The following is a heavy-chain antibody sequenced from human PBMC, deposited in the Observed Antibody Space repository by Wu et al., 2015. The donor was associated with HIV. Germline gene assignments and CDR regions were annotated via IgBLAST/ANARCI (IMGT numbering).Heavy chain of an antibody. CDR3: ARAKYYDYVWGSYRTPYNWFDP. V-gene: IGHV1-69*05. CDR2: IIPIFGTA. CDR1: GGTFSSYA. J-gene: IGHJ5*02. Sequence: QVQLVQSGAEVKKPGSSVKVSCKASGGTFSSYAISWVRQAPGQGLEWMGGIIPIFGTANYAQKFQGRVTITTDESTSTAYMELSSLRSEDTAVYYCARAKYYDYVWGSYRTPYNWFDPWGQGTLSPSP. D-gene: IGHD3-16*02.